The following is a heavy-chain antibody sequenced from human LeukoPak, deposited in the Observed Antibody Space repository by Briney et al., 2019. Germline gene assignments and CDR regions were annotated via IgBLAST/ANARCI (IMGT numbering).Heavy chain of an antibody. J-gene: IGHJ4*02. CDR2: IYHSGST. V-gene: IGHV4-30-2*01. CDR3: ARASSVLRYFDWLLSGLDY. CDR1: GGSISSGGYS. Sequence: PSQTLSLTCAVSGGSISSGGYSWSWIRQPPGKGLEWIGYIYHSGSTYYNPSLKSRVTISVDRSKNQFSLKLSSVTAADTAVYYCARASSVLRYFDWLLSGLDYWGQGTLVTVSS. D-gene: IGHD3-9*01.